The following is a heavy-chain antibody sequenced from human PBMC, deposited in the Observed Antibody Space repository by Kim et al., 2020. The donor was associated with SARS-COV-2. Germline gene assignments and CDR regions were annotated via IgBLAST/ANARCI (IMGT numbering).Heavy chain of an antibody. D-gene: IGHD1-26*01. Sequence: SETLSLTCAVYGGSFSGYYWSWIRQPPGKGLEWIGEINHSGSTNYNPSLKSRVTISVDTSKNQFSLKLSSVTAADTAVYYCARGSGSRNFDYWGQGTLVTVSS. CDR3: ARGSGSRNFDY. J-gene: IGHJ4*02. CDR1: GGSFSGYY. V-gene: IGHV4-34*01. CDR2: INHSGST.